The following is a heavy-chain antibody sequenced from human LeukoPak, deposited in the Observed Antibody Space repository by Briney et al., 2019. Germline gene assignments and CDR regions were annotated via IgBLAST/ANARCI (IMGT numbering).Heavy chain of an antibody. D-gene: IGHD6-13*01. CDR2: VSGSGGST. Sequence: PGGTLGLSCAASGFTFSSYGMSWVRQAPGKGLEWVSAVSGSGGSTYYADSVKGRFTISRDNSKNTLYLQMNSLRAEDTAVYYCAKDPRRYSRTGGYFDYWGQGTLVTVSS. V-gene: IGHV3-23*01. J-gene: IGHJ4*02. CDR1: GFTFSSYG. CDR3: AKDPRRYSRTGGYFDY.